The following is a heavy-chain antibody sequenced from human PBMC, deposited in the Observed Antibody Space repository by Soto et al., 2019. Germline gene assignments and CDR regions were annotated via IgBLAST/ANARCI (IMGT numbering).Heavy chain of an antibody. V-gene: IGHV3-73*01. D-gene: IGHD6-19*01. J-gene: IGHJ4*02. CDR3: TAMAGIDY. CDR2: IRTKTNNYAT. Sequence: LRLSCAASGFTFSGSGIHWVRQASGKGLEWVGRIRTKTNNYATAYAASVKGRFTISRDDSKNMAYLQMNSLKTEDTAVYYCTAMAGIDYWGQGTLVTVSS. CDR1: GFTFSGSG.